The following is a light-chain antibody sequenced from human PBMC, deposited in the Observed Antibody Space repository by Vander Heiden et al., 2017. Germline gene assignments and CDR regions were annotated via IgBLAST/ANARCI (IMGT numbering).Light chain of an antibody. CDR3: QSYDTSLAGRV. V-gene: IGLV1-40*01. CDR2: DNN. CDR1: SSNNGAGDN. Sequence: QSVLTQPPSVSGAPGQLVTSSCSGGSSNNGAGDNVHWYQQLPRAAPNLLIYDNNNRPSGVPDRFSGSKSGTSASLAITGLQADDEADYYCQSYDTSLAGRVFGGGTKVTVL. J-gene: IGLJ2*01.